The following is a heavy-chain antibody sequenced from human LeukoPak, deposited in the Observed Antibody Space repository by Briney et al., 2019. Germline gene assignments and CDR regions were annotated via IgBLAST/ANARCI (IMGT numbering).Heavy chain of an antibody. CDR2: ISGSGGST. CDR3: AKGPGQWLVPGAFDY. V-gene: IGHV3-23*01. Sequence: GGSLRLSCAASGFTFSSYAMSWVRQAPGKGLEWVSAISGSGGSTYYADSVKGRFTISGDNSKNTLYLQMNSLRAEDTAVYYCAKGPGQWLVPGAFDYWGQGTLVTVSS. J-gene: IGHJ4*02. CDR1: GFTFSSYA. D-gene: IGHD6-19*01.